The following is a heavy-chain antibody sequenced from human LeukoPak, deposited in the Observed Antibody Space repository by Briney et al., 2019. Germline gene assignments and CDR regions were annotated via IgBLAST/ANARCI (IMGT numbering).Heavy chain of an antibody. CDR3: ARTRYYESSSHYRYFDY. CDR1: GFAFSSYA. D-gene: IGHD3-22*01. Sequence: GGSLRLSCAASGFAFSSYAISWVRQAPGKGLEWVSTITSSGGSTYYAGSVKGRFTISRDNSKSTLYLEMNILRAEDTAVYYCARTRYYESSSHYRYFDYWGQGTLVTVPS. V-gene: IGHV3-23*01. CDR2: ITSSGGST. J-gene: IGHJ4*02.